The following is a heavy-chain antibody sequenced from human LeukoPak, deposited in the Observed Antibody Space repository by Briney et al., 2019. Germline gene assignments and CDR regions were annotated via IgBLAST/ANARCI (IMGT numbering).Heavy chain of an antibody. D-gene: IGHD3-22*01. CDR1: GFTFSSYA. CDR2: ISGSGGST. J-gene: IGHJ4*02. CDR3: AKDRRRRYYDSSGYYYFDY. Sequence: GGSLRLSCAASGFTFSSYAMSWVRQAPGKGLEWVSAISGSGGSTYYADSVEGRFTISRDNSKNTLYLQMNSLRAEDTAVYYCAKDRRRRYYDSSGYYYFDYWGQGTLVTVSS. V-gene: IGHV3-23*01.